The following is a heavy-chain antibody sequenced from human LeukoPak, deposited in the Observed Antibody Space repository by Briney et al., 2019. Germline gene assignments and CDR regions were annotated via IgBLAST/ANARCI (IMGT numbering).Heavy chain of an antibody. CDR3: ARGAPYDYVWGSYRYRPKYFDY. CDR1: GGSISSGGYY. D-gene: IGHD3-16*02. V-gene: IGHV4-31*03. Sequence: SETLSLTCTVSGGSISSGGYYWSWIRQHPGKGLEWIGYIYYSGSTYYNPSLKSRVTMSVDTSKNQFSLKLSSVTAADTAVYYCARGAPYDYVWGSYRYRPKYFDYWGQGTLVTVSS. J-gene: IGHJ4*02. CDR2: IYYSGST.